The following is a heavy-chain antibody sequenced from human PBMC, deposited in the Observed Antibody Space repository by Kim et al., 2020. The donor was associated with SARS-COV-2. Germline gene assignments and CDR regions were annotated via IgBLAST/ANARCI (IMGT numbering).Heavy chain of an antibody. Sequence: GKARFPIARDNSKNTLYLQMNSLRAEDTAVYYCAGRGYSSGWYRYYFDYWGQGTLVTVSS. V-gene: IGHV3-30*01. J-gene: IGHJ4*02. CDR3: AGRGYSSGWYRYYFDY. D-gene: IGHD6-19*01.